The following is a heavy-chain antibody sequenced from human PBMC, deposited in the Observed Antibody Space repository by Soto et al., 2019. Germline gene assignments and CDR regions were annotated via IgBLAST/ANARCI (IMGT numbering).Heavy chain of an antibody. Sequence: AGGSLRLSCEASDYTFPTYSMNWVRQAPGKGLEWVAYISYDSETTSYADSVKGRFTISRDDAKNSLYLQMNSLRDEDSAIYYCARLYYDYVWGQGTTVTVSS. J-gene: IGHJ6*02. V-gene: IGHV3-48*02. CDR1: DYTFPTYS. D-gene: IGHD3-3*01. CDR2: ISYDSETT. CDR3: ARLYYDYV.